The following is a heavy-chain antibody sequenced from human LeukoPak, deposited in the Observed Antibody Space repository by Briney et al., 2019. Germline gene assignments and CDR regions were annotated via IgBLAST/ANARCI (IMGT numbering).Heavy chain of an antibody. CDR1: GFTFSSYE. V-gene: IGHV3-48*03. Sequence: PGGSLRLSCAASGFTFSSYEMTWVRQAPGKGLEWVSYISSSGSTIYYADSVKGRFTISRDNAKNSLYLQMNSLRAEDTAVYYCARDSDFAEWFVSHPFDPWGQGTLVTVSS. CDR2: ISSSGSTI. CDR3: ARDSDFAEWFVSHPFDP. J-gene: IGHJ5*02. D-gene: IGHD3-3*01.